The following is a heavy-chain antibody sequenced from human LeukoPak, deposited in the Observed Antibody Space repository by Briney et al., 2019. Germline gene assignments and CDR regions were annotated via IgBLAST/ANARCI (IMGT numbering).Heavy chain of an antibody. CDR1: GFTFSNYA. Sequence: PGGSLRLSCAASGFTFSNYAMNWVRQAPGKGLEWVSGIRGNGETTDHADSVKGRFSVSRDNSKNTLYLQMNGLRAEDTAVYYCASASSSYCGDDCHSVYRSTDFWGKGTTVTVSS. J-gene: IGHJ6*04. D-gene: IGHD2-21*01. CDR2: IRGNGETT. CDR3: ASASSSYCGDDCHSVYRSTDF. V-gene: IGHV3-23*01.